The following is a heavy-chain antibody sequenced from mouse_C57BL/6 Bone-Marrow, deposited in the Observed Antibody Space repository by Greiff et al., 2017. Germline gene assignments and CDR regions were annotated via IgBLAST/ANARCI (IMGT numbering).Heavy chain of an antibody. V-gene: IGHV14-2*01. CDR1: GFNIKDYY. Sequence: VQLQQSGAELVKPGASVKLSCTASGFNIKDYYIHWVKQRTEQGLEWIGRIDPEDGATKYAPNFQDKATITADTSSNTAYLQLSSLTSEDTAVYYCTRSLIYYGTNYWGQGTTLTVSS. CDR2: IDPEDGAT. D-gene: IGHD1-1*01. CDR3: TRSLIYYGTNY. J-gene: IGHJ2*01.